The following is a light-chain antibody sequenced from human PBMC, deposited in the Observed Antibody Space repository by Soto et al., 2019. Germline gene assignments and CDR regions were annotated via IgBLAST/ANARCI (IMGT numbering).Light chain of an antibody. CDR1: QSVGSS. V-gene: IGKV3-15*01. CDR3: QQYDDWPLT. Sequence: VLTQSPATLSVSPGEGATLSCRASQSVGSSLAWYQQKPGQAPRLLMFDSSTRATGVPGKFSGSGSGTEFTLTISSLQSEDFAIFFCQQYDDWPLTFGPGTRVDI. CDR2: DSS. J-gene: IGKJ3*01.